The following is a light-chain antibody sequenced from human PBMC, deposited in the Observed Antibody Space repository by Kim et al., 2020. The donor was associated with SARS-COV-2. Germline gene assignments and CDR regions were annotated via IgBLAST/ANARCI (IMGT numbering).Light chain of an antibody. CDR1: KLGDKY. CDR2: QDS. CDR3: QAWDSSTAS. V-gene: IGLV3-1*01. J-gene: IGLJ2*01. Sequence: SVSPGQTASITCSGDKLGDKYACWYQQKPGRSPVLVIYQDSKRPSGIPERFSGSNSGNTATLTISGTQAMDEADYYCQAWDSSTASFGGGTQLTVL.